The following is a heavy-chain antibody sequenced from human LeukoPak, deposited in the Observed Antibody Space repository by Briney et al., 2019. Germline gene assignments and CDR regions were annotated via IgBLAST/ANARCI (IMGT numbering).Heavy chain of an antibody. J-gene: IGHJ4*02. V-gene: IGHV4-39*02. Sequence: SETLSLTCTVSGGSISSSSYYWGWIRQPPGKGLEWIGSIYYSGSTYYNPSLKSRVTISVDTSKNQFSLKLSSVTAADTAVYYCARDRTFASWGQGTLVTVSS. CDR2: IYYSGST. D-gene: IGHD3-16*01. CDR1: GGSISSSSYY. CDR3: ARDRTFAS.